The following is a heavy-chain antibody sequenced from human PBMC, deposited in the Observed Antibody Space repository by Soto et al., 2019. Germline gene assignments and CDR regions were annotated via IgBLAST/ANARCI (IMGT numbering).Heavy chain of an antibody. J-gene: IGHJ5*02. CDR2: IYYSGST. D-gene: IGHD6-13*01. V-gene: IGHV4-39*01. CDR3: ARHQSHSSSYVDP. CDR1: GGSISSSSYY. Sequence: QLQLQESGPGLVKPSETLSLTCTVSGGSISSSSYYWGWIRQPPGKGLEWIGSIYYSGSTYYNPPLKRRVTLSVDTSKNQFSRKLSSVTAADTAVYYCARHQSHSSSYVDPWGQGTLVTVSS.